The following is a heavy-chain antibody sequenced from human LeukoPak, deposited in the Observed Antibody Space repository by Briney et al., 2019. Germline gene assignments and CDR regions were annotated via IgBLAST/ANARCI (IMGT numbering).Heavy chain of an antibody. V-gene: IGHV4-34*01. J-gene: IGHJ4*02. CDR2: INHSGST. Sequence: PSETLSLTCAVYGGSFSGYCWSWIRQPPGKGLEWIGEINHSGSTNYNPSLKSRVTISVDTSKNQFSLKLSSVTAADTAVYYCARGYSGVYFDYWGQGTLVTVSS. D-gene: IGHD2-15*01. CDR3: ARGYSGVYFDY. CDR1: GGSFSGYC.